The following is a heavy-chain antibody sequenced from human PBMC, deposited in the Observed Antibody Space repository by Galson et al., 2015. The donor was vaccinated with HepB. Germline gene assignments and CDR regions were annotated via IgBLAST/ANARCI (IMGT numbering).Heavy chain of an antibody. D-gene: IGHD3-3*01. J-gene: IGHJ6*02. CDR1: GGTFSSYA. Sequence: SVKVSCKASGGTFSSYAISWVRQAPGQGLEWMGGIIPIFGTANYAQKFQGRVTITADKPTSTAYMELSSLRSEDTAVYYCARGSLRFLEWPPSNYYYYYGMDVWGQGTTVTVSS. CDR2: IIPIFGTA. V-gene: IGHV1-69*06. CDR3: ARGSLRFLEWPPSNYYYYYGMDV.